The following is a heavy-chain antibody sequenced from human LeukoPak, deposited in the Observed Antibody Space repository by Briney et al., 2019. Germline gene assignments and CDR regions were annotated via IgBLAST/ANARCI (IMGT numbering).Heavy chain of an antibody. Sequence: KPSETLSLTCTVSGGSISSDYWSWIRQPPGKGLEWIAYIYSSGSTNYNPSLKSRVTISVDTPKNQFSLKLSSVTPADTAVYYCAALTGYQYFDYWGQGTLVTVSS. CDR2: IYSSGST. CDR3: AALTGYQYFDY. CDR1: GGSISSDY. D-gene: IGHD3-9*01. V-gene: IGHV4-59*01. J-gene: IGHJ4*01.